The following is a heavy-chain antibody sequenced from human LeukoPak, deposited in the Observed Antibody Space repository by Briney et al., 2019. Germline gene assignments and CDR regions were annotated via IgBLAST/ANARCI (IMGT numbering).Heavy chain of an antibody. CDR3: ARQIGSSSSWAYFDY. J-gene: IGHJ4*02. CDR1: GGSISSYY. CDR2: IHTSGST. Sequence: SETLSLTCTVSGGSISSYYWSWIRQPAGKGLEWIGRIHTSGSTNYNPSLKSRVTMSVDTSKNQFSLKLSSVTAADTAVYYCARQIGSSSSWAYFDYWGQGTLVTVSS. D-gene: IGHD6-13*01. V-gene: IGHV4-4*07.